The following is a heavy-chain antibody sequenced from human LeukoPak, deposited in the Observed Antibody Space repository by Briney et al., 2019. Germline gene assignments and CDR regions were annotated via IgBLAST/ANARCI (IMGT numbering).Heavy chain of an antibody. CDR3: ARAGSSKGDYFDY. Sequence: SETLSLTCTVSGGSISSYYWSWIRQPPGKGLEWIGYIYYSGSTNYNPSLKSRVTISVDTSKNQFSLKLSSVTAADTAVYYCARAGSSKGDYFDYWGQGTLVTVSS. D-gene: IGHD6-6*01. CDR1: GGSISSYY. CDR2: IYYSGST. V-gene: IGHV4-59*01. J-gene: IGHJ4*02.